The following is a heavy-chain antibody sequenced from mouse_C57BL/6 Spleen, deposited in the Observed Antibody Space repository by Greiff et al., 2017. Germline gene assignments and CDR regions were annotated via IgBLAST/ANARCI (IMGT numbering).Heavy chain of an antibody. J-gene: IGHJ3*01. CDR2: IRNGGGST. V-gene: IGHV5-12*01. CDR3: ARSLYDGYPAWFAY. D-gene: IGHD2-3*01. Sequence: EVMLVESGGGLVQPGGSLKLSCAASGFTFSDYYMYWVRQTPEKRLEWVAYIRNGGGSTYYPDTVKGRFTISRDNAKNTLYLQMSRLKSEDTAMYYCARSLYDGYPAWFAYWGQGTLVTVSA. CDR1: GFTFSDYY.